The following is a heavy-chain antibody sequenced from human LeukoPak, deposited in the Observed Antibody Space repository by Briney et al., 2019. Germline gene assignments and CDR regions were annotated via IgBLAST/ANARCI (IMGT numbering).Heavy chain of an antibody. D-gene: IGHD6-19*01. CDR2: ISWSSLTT. CDR1: GFTFSNYA. J-gene: IGHJ4*02. CDR3: AKHVRTSVWFFDS. V-gene: IGHV3-23*01. Sequence: GGSLRLSCAASGFTFSNYALSWVRQAPGRGLEWVSLISWSSLTTEYADSVRGRFTVSRDNSKNTLSLQMNSLNADDTAVYYCAKHVRTSVWFFDSWGQGTLVTVSS.